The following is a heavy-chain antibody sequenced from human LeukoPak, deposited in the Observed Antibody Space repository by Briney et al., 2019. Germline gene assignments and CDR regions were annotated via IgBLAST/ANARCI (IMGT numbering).Heavy chain of an antibody. J-gene: IGHJ4*02. D-gene: IGHD3-9*01. CDR3: ARARPYYDILTGYFFDY. V-gene: IGHV4-59*01. CDR2: IYYSGST. Sequence: PSETLSLTCTVSGGSISSDYWNWIRQPPGKGLEWIGYIYYSGSTNYNPSLQSRVTISVDTSKKQFSLRLNSVSAADTAVYYCARARPYYDILTGYFFDYWGQGTLVTVSS. CDR1: GGSISSDY.